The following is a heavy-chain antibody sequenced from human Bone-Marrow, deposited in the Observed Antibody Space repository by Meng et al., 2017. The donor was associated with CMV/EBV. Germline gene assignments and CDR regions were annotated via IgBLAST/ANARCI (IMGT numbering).Heavy chain of an antibody. Sequence: ASVKVSCKASGYTFTRYYMHWVRQAPGQGLEWMGIINPSGGSTSYAQKFQGRVTMTRDTSTSTVYMELSSLRAEDTAVYYCARGRDGYARKKDACDIWGQGTMVTVSS. CDR2: INPSGGST. V-gene: IGHV1-46*01. CDR1: GYTFTRYY. J-gene: IGHJ3*02. CDR3: ARGRDGYARKKDACDI. D-gene: IGHD5-24*01.